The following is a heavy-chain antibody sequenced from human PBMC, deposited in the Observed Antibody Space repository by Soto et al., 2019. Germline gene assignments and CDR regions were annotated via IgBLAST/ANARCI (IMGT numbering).Heavy chain of an antibody. CDR1: GFTFSSYA. V-gene: IGHV3-30-3*01. CDR3: ARDGSYYDYVWGSYRSSHPLEKMYGMDV. Sequence: GGSLRLSCAASGFTFSSYAMHWVRQAPGKGLEWVAVISYDGSNKYYADSVKGRFTISRDNSKNTLYLQMNSLRAEDTAVYYCARDGSYYDYVWGSYRSSHPLEKMYGMDVWGQGTTVTVSS. J-gene: IGHJ6*02. D-gene: IGHD3-16*02. CDR2: ISYDGSNK.